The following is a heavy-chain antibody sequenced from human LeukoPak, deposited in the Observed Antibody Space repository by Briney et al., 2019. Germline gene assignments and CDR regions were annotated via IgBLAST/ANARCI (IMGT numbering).Heavy chain of an antibody. J-gene: IGHJ4*02. CDR2: ISGSGGST. CDR1: GFTFSSYA. D-gene: IGHD3-10*01. Sequence: GGSLRLSCAASGFTFSSYAMTWVRQAPGKRLEWVSAISGSGGSTYYADSVKGRFTISRDNSKNTLYLQMNSLRAEDTAVYYCAKGRITMVRGVIMYFDYWGRGTLVTVSS. V-gene: IGHV3-23*01. CDR3: AKGRITMVRGVIMYFDY.